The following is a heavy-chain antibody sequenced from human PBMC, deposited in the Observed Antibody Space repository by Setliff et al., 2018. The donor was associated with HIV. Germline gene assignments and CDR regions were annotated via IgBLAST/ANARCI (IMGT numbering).Heavy chain of an antibody. J-gene: IGHJ6*02. Sequence: GGSLRLSCAASGFTFNSHEMNWVRLAPGKGLEWVSYISGSGSTIYYADSVKGRFTISKDNAKNSLYLQMNSLRAEDTAVYYCARDFSLVYGMGVWGQGTTVTVSS. V-gene: IGHV3-48*03. CDR3: ARDFSLVYGMGV. CDR1: GFTFNSHE. CDR2: ISGSGSTI.